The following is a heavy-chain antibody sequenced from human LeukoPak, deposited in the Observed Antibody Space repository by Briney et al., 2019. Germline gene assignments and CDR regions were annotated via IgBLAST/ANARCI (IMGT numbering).Heavy chain of an antibody. Sequence: EASAKVSCKASGYTFTSYDINWVRQATGQGLEWMGWMNPNSGNTGYAQKFQGRVTMTRNTSISTAYMELSSLRSEDTAVYYCARAVTAGDLDYGDYEVHYWGQGTLVTVSS. CDR1: GYTFTSYD. CDR2: MNPNSGNT. V-gene: IGHV1-8*01. CDR3: ARAVTAGDLDYGDYEVHY. J-gene: IGHJ4*02. D-gene: IGHD4-17*01.